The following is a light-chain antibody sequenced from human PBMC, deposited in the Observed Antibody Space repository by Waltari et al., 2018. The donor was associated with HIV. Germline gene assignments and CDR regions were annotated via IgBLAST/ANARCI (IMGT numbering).Light chain of an antibody. J-gene: IGKJ1*01. Sequence: EIVMTQSPATLSVSTGERATLSCRASHGVSSSLAWYQQRPGQAPSLLIYGASTRAAGIPARFSGSGSGTEFTLTISSLQSEDFALYYCQQYYNWPPWTFGQGTKVEIK. V-gene: IGKV3-15*01. CDR3: QQYYNWPPWT. CDR1: HGVSSS. CDR2: GAS.